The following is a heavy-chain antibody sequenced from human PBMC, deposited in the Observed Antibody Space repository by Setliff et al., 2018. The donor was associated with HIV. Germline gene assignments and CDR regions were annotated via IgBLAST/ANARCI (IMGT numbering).Heavy chain of an antibody. J-gene: IGHJ4*02. CDR3: ARDSSSWYEFYFDC. V-gene: IGHV3-48*03. CDR2: ISGSGGRI. D-gene: IGHD6-13*01. Sequence: GGSLRLSCAASGFTFSDYEFNWVRQTPHKGLEWISYISGSGGRIFYLDSVKGRFTISRDNAKNSLYLQMNSLRAEDTAVYYCARDSSSWYEFYFDCWGQGTMVTVSS. CDR1: GFTFSDYE.